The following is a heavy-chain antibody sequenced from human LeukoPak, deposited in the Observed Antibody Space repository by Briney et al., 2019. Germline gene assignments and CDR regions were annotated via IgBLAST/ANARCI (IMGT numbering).Heavy chain of an antibody. Sequence: PGGSLRLSCAASGFTFSSYAMSWVRQAPGKGLEWVSAISGSGGSTYYADSVKGRFTISRDNSKNTLYLQMNSLRAEDTAVYYCAKWPPYYDFWSGQTYFDYWGQGTLVTVSS. D-gene: IGHD3-3*01. J-gene: IGHJ4*02. CDR3: AKWPPYYDFWSGQTYFDY. V-gene: IGHV3-23*01. CDR1: GFTFSSYA. CDR2: ISGSGGST.